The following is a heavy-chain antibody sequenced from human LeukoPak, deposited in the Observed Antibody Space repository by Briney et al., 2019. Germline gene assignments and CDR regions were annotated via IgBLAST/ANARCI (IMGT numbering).Heavy chain of an antibody. Sequence: PGESLKISCEASGYSFTNYWISWVRQMPGRGLDWMGRIDPSASQTNYNPSFRGHITISVDRSISTVYLQWGSLQASDTAIYYCARRNREKAISLDLWGRGTVVTVSS. D-gene: IGHD1-14*01. J-gene: IGHJ2*01. CDR1: GYSFTNYW. CDR2: IDPSASQT. CDR3: ARRNREKAISLDL. V-gene: IGHV5-10-1*01.